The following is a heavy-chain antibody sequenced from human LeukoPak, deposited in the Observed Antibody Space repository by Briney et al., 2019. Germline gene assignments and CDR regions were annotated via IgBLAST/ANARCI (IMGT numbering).Heavy chain of an antibody. J-gene: IGHJ6*02. D-gene: IGHD2-15*01. CDR1: GFTFSNYW. Sequence: GGSLRLSCAASGFTFSNYWMSWVRQAPGKGLEWVAIISDDGGSKYYADSVKGRFTISRDNSKNTLYLQMNSLRAEDTAVYYCARAHRYCSGGSCYFSMDVWGQGTTVTVSS. CDR2: ISDDGGSK. V-gene: IGHV3-30*03. CDR3: ARAHRYCSGGSCYFSMDV.